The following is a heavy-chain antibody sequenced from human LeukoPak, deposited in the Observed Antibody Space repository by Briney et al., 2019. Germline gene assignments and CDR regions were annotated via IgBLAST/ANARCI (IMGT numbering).Heavy chain of an antibody. J-gene: IGHJ5*02. D-gene: IGHD6-13*01. CDR2: IYTNGST. CDR1: GGSISSYY. V-gene: IGHV4-4*07. CDR3: ARGGLAAASLNWFDP. Sequence: SETLSLTCTVSGGSISSYYWSWIRQPAGKGLEWIGRIYTNGSTNYNPSLKSRVTMSVDTSKNQFSLKLSSVTAADTAVYYCARGGLAAASLNWFDPWGQGTLVNVSS.